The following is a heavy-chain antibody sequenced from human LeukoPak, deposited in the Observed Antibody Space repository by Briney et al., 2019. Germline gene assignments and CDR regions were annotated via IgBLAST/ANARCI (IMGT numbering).Heavy chain of an antibody. CDR1: GFTFSSYS. Sequence: NAGGSLRLSCAASGFTFSSYSMNWVRQAPGKGLEWVSSITSNSEYIYYADSVKGRFTISRDNAKNSVYLQMNSLRAEDAAVYYCGSSGSYYWFDPWGQGTLVTVSS. D-gene: IGHD3-10*01. CDR3: GSSGSYYWFDP. J-gene: IGHJ5*02. CDR2: ITSNSEYI. V-gene: IGHV3-21*01.